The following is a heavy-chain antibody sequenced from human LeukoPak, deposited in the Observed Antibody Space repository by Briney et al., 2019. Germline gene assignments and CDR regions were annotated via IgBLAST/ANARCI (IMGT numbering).Heavy chain of an antibody. J-gene: IGHJ4*02. CDR2: ISSNGGST. CDR3: ARGDSSGYYSHY. D-gene: IGHD3-22*01. Sequence: GGSLRLSCAASGFTFSSYAMHWVRQAPGKGLEYVSAISSNGGSTYYATSVKGRFTISRDNSKNTLYLQMGSLRAEDMAVYYCARGDSSGYYSHYWGQGTLVTVSS. CDR1: GFTFSSYA. V-gene: IGHV3-64*01.